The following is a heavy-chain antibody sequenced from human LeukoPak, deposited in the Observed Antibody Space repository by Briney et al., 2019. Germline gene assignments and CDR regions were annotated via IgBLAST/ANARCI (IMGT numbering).Heavy chain of an antibody. Sequence: KPSETLSLTCTVSGGSISSYYWNWIRQPPGKGLEWIAYIYYSGNTNYNPSLKSRVTISVDTSKNQFSLKLSSVTAADTAVYYCARDVGATPGYFDYWGQGTLVTVSS. D-gene: IGHD1-26*01. CDR2: IYYSGNT. V-gene: IGHV4-59*01. J-gene: IGHJ4*02. CDR1: GGSISSYY. CDR3: ARDVGATPGYFDY.